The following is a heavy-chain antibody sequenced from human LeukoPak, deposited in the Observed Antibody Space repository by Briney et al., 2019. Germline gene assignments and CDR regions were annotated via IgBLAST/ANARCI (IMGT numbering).Heavy chain of an antibody. D-gene: IGHD6-13*01. CDR1: GGSISSYY. J-gene: IGHJ6*02. V-gene: IGHV4-59*08. CDR2: IYYSGST. CDR3: ARLKRSSWGLTYGMDV. Sequence: SETLSLTCTVSGGSISSYYWSWIRQPPGKGLEWIGYIYYSGSTNYNPSLKSRVTISVDTSKNQISLKLSSVTAADTAVYYCARLKRSSWGLTYGMDVWGQGTTVTVSS.